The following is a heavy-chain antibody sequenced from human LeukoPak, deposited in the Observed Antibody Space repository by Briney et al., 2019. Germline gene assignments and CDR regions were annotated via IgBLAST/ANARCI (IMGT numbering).Heavy chain of an antibody. Sequence: ASVKVSCKASGGTFSNNAISWVRQAPGQGLEWMGIINPSGGSTSYAQKFQGRFTISRDNSKNTLYLQMGSLRAEDMAVYYCAREVYDFWSGQYDYWGQGTLVTVSS. D-gene: IGHD3-3*01. V-gene: IGHV1-46*01. CDR1: GGTFSNNA. CDR2: INPSGGST. J-gene: IGHJ4*02. CDR3: AREVYDFWSGQYDY.